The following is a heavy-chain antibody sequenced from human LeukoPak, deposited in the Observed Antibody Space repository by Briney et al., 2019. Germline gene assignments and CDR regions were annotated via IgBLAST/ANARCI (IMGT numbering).Heavy chain of an antibody. Sequence: GWSLRLSCEAYGFTVSSYAMSWVRQAPGKGLEWVSAISGSGGSTYYADSVKGRFTISRDNSKNTLYLQMNSLRAEDTAVYYCAKERQLLQGFDYWGQGTLVTVSS. V-gene: IGHV3-23*01. CDR3: AKERQLLQGFDY. CDR2: ISGSGGST. D-gene: IGHD5-24*01. CDR1: GFTVSSYA. J-gene: IGHJ4*02.